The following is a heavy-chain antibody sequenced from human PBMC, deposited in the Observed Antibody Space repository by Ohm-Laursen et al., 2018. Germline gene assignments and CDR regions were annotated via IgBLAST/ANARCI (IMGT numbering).Heavy chain of an antibody. CDR2: ISSSGSTI. D-gene: IGHD5-18*01. V-gene: IGHV3-11*01. J-gene: IGHJ4*02. CDR3: ARGGQPTWIQLWSTGVVGHYFDY. Sequence: GSLRLSCAASGFTFSDYYMSWIRQAPGKGLEWVSCISSSGSTIYYADSVKGRFTISRDNAKNSLYLQMNSLRAEDTAVYYCARGGQPTWIQLWSTGVVGHYFDYWGQGTLVTVSS. CDR1: GFTFSDYY.